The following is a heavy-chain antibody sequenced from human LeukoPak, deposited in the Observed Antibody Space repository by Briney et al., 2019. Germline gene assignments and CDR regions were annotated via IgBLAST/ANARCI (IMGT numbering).Heavy chain of an antibody. J-gene: IGHJ4*02. Sequence: GGSLRLSCAASGFTFSSYSMNWVRQAPGKGLEWVSYISSSSSTIYYADSVKGRFTISRDNAKNSLYLQMNSLRAEDTAVYYCARGQASGSLSYWGQGTLVTVSS. D-gene: IGHD1-26*01. V-gene: IGHV3-48*01. CDR2: ISSSSSTI. CDR1: GFTFSSYS. CDR3: ARGQASGSLSY.